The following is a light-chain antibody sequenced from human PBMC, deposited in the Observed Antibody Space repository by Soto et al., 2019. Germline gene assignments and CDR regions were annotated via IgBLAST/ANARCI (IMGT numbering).Light chain of an antibody. CDR1: QSVSSN. CDR3: QQYNNWPLT. J-gene: IGKJ5*01. V-gene: IGKV3-15*01. CDR2: GAS. Sequence: ERVMTQPPATLSVSPGERSTLSCLAIQSVSSNLAWYQQKPGKVPRLLIYGASTRATGVPARYTGSGSGTEFTLTFSSLQAEDFELYYCQQYNNWPLTFGQGTRLEIK.